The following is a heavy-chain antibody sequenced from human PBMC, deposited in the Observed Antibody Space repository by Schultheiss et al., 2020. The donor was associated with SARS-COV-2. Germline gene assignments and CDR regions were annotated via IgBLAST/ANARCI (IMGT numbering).Heavy chain of an antibody. V-gene: IGHV4-59*01. CDR2: IYYSGST. CDR1: GGSFSGYY. J-gene: IGHJ4*02. D-gene: IGHD3-22*01. CDR3: ARSGRTYYYDSSGYWAY. Sequence: SQTLSLTCAVYGGSFSGYYWSWIRQPPGKGLEWIGYIYYSGSTNYNPSLKSRVTISVDTSKNQFSLKLSSVTAADTAVYYCARSGRTYYYDSSGYWAYWGQGTLVTVSS.